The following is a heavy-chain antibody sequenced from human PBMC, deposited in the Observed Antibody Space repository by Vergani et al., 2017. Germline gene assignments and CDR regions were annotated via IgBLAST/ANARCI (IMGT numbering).Heavy chain of an antibody. J-gene: IGHJ4*02. V-gene: IGHV4-61*02. CDR1: GASIRSGYYF. Sequence: QVQLQESGPGLVKPSQTLSLACNVSGASIRSGYYFWSWFRPPAGKGLEWIRRIWTSGNTYYTPSLGSRVTISMYTSKKPFLLKLTSVTAADTAVYFCARDRDAYVWDNFVLWGQGTQVTISS. CDR2: IWTSGNT. CDR3: ARDRDAYVWDNFVL. D-gene: IGHD5-24*01.